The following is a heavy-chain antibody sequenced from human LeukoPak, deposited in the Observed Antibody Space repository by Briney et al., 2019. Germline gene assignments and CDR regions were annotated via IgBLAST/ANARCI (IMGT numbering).Heavy chain of an antibody. CDR3: ALTPIAARPYY. CDR1: GYIFTGNY. Sequence: ASVKVSCKASGYIFTGNYMHWVRQAPGQGLEWMGGIIPIFGTANYAQKFQGRVTITADESTSTAYMELSSLRSEDTAVYYCALTPIAARPYYWGQGTLVTVSS. D-gene: IGHD6-6*01. CDR2: IIPIFGTA. J-gene: IGHJ4*02. V-gene: IGHV1-69*13.